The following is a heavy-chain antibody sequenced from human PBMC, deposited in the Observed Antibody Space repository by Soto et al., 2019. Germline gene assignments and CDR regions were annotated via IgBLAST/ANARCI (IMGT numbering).Heavy chain of an antibody. CDR1: GGSINNYY. Sequence: PSETLFLTCTVSGGSINNYYLSWIRQSPGKGLEWIGYIYYSGTTNYNPSLKSRVTISIDRSENQFSLKVSSVTAADTAVYFCTRATYYRYYFDVWGHGTLVTAPQ. CDR3: TRATYYRYYFDV. D-gene: IGHD3-10*01. CDR2: IYYSGTT. J-gene: IGHJ4*01. V-gene: IGHV4-59*01.